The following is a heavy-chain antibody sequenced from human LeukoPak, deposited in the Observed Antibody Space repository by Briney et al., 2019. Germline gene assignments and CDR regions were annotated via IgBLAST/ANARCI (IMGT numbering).Heavy chain of an antibody. V-gene: IGHV1-69*11. D-gene: IGHD3-16*02. CDR2: INPSGGST. CDR1: GGTFSSYA. Sequence: GASVKVSCKASGGTFSSYAISWVRQAPGQGLEWMGIINPSGGSTSYAQKFQGRVTITADESTSTAYMELSSLRSEDTAVYYCASSIAFGGVIATMGFFFDYWGQGTLVTVSS. J-gene: IGHJ4*02. CDR3: ASSIAFGGVIATMGFFFDY.